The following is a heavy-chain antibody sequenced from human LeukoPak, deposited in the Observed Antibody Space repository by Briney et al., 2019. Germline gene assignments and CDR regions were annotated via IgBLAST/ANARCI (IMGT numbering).Heavy chain of an antibody. CDR3: AVGDGYNYEDYFDY. J-gene: IGHJ4*02. Sequence: SETLSLTCAVYGGSFSGYYWSWIRQPPGKGLEWVGEINHSGRKNYNPSLKSLVTISVDTSKNQFSLKLSSVTAADTAVYYCAVGDGYNYEDYFDYWGQGTLVTVSS. CDR1: GGSFSGYY. CDR2: INHSGRK. V-gene: IGHV4-34*01. D-gene: IGHD5-24*01.